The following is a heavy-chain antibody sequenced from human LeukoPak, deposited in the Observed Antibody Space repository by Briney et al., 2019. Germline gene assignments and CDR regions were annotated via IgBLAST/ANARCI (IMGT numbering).Heavy chain of an antibody. J-gene: IGHJ4*02. V-gene: IGHV4-34*01. CDR2: INHSGST. CDR1: GGSFSGYY. Sequence: SETLSLTCAVYGGSFSGYYWSWIRQPPGKGLEWIGEINHSGSTNYNPSLKSRVTISLDTSKDQFSLKLSSVTAADTAMYYCARVSRGNSVGGDYWGQGTLVTVSS. D-gene: IGHD4-23*01. CDR3: ARVSRGNSVGGDY.